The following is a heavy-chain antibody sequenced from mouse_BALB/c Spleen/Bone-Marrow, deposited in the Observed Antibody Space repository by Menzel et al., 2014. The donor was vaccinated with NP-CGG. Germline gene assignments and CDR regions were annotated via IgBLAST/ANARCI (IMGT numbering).Heavy chain of an antibody. CDR1: GFTFSSFG. Sequence: EVQGVESGGGLVQPGGSRKLSCAASGFTFSSFGMHWVRQAPEKGLEWVAYISSGSSTIYYADTVKGRFTISRDNPKNTLFLQMTSLRSEDTAMYYCARRANWDAMDYWGRGTSVTVSS. D-gene: IGHD4-1*01. CDR2: ISSGSSTI. CDR3: ARRANWDAMDY. V-gene: IGHV5-17*02. J-gene: IGHJ4*01.